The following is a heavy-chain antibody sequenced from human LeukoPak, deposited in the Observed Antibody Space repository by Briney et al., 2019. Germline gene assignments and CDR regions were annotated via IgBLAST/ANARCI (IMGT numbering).Heavy chain of an antibody. V-gene: IGHV4-4*07. CDR2: IYTSGST. D-gene: IGHD1-7*01. CDR3: ARQQAGTTFAFDI. Sequence: SETLSLTCTVSGGSISSYYWSWIRQPAGKGLEWIGRIYTSGSTNYNPSLKSRVTISVDRSKNQFSLKLSSVTAADTAVYYCARQQAGTTFAFDIWGQGTMVTVSS. CDR1: GGSISSYY. J-gene: IGHJ3*02.